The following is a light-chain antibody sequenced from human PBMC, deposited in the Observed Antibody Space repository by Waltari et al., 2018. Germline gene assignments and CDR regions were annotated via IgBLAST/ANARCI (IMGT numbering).Light chain of an antibody. CDR1: SRDVAGYDS. V-gene: IGLV2-14*01. Sequence: QSALTQPASVSGSPGQSITLSCTGRSRDVAGYDSAPWYQQHAGKAPKRMIYDVTKRPSRVSDRCAGSKSGNTASLTISGRQAEDEADYYCNSYTSSSTLWVFGGGTKLTVL. CDR2: DVT. CDR3: NSYTSSSTLWV. J-gene: IGLJ3*02.